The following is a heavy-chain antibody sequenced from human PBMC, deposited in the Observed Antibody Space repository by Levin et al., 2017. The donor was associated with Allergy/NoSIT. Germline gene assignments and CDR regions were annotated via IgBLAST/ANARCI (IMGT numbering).Heavy chain of an antibody. D-gene: IGHD3-3*01. CDR3: ARIYDFWSGYYTDYYYGMDG. V-gene: IGHV3-30*04. CDR1: GFTFSSYA. Sequence: GGSLRLSCAASGFTFSSYAMHWVRQAPGKGLEWVAVISYDGSNKYYADSVKGRFTISRDNSKNTLYLQMNSLRAEDTAVYYCARIYDFWSGYYTDYYYGMDGWGQGTTVTVSS. J-gene: IGHJ6*02. CDR2: ISYDGSNK.